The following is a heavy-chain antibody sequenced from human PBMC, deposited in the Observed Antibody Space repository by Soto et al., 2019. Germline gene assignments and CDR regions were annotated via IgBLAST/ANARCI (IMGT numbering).Heavy chain of an antibody. CDR1: GGSFSGYY. J-gene: IGHJ5*02. CDR2: INHSGST. D-gene: IGHD6-13*01. V-gene: IGHV4-34*01. Sequence: SETLSLTCAVYGGSFSGYYWSWIRQPPGKGLEWIGEINHSGSTNYNPSLKSRVTISVDTSKNQFSLKLSSVTAADTAVYYCARALLGYSSCWYRDKTDWFDPWGQGTLVTVSS. CDR3: ARALLGYSSCWYRDKTDWFDP.